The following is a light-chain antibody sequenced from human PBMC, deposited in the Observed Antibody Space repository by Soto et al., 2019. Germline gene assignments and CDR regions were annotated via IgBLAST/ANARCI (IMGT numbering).Light chain of an antibody. CDR2: DVS. CDR1: SSDVGGYNY. J-gene: IGLJ1*01. CDR3: GSYTSSSTLV. V-gene: IGLV2-14*01. Sequence: QSALTQPASVSVSPGHSITISCTGTSSDVGGYNYVSWYQQHPGKAPKLMIYDVSNRPSGVSNRFSGSKSGNTASLTISGLQAEDEADYYCGSYTSSSTLVFGNGTKVTVL.